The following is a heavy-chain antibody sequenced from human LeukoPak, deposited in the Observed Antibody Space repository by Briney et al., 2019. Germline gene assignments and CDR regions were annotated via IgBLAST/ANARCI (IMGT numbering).Heavy chain of an antibody. Sequence: ASVKVSCKAFGYTFTSYAMHWVRQAPGQRLEWMGWINAGNGDTKYSQEFQGRVTITRDTSASTAYMELSSLRSEDMAVYYCARGAAFGELLSLDYWGQGTLVTVSS. V-gene: IGHV1-3*03. CDR1: GYTFTSYA. CDR2: INAGNGDT. D-gene: IGHD3-10*01. J-gene: IGHJ4*02. CDR3: ARGAAFGELLSLDY.